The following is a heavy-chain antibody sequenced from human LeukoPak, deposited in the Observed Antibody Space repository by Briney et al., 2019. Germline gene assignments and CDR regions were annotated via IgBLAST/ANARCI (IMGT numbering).Heavy chain of an antibody. CDR2: IIPILGIA. CDR3: ARVDDSDYYYYMDV. D-gene: IGHD3-3*01. J-gene: IGHJ6*03. V-gene: IGHV1-69*04. CDR1: GGTFSSYA. Sequence: SVKVSCKASGGTFSSYAISWVRQAPGQGLEWMGRIIPILGIANYAQKFQGRVTITADKSTSTAYMELSSLRSEDTAVYYCARVDDSDYYYYMDVWGKGTTVTVSS.